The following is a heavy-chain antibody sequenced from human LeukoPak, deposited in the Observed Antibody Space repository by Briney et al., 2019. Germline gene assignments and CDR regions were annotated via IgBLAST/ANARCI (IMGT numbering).Heavy chain of an antibody. CDR3: ARIGGSYYEYYFDY. CDR2: INHSGST. D-gene: IGHD1-26*01. J-gene: IGHJ4*02. CDR1: GGSFSGYY. Sequence: QASETLSLTCAVYGGSFSGYYWSWIRQPPGKGLEWIGEINHSGSTNYNPSLKSRVTMSVDTSKNQFSLKLSSVTAADTAVYYCARIGGSYYEYYFDYWGQGTLVTVSS. V-gene: IGHV4-34*01.